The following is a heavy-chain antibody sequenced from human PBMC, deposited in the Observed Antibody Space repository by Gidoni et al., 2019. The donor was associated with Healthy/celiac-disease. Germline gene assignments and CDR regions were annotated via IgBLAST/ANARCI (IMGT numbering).Heavy chain of an antibody. CDR3: ARVTRPPDYNIVVVVAASNWFDP. J-gene: IGHJ5*02. V-gene: IGHV1-18*01. D-gene: IGHD2-15*01. CDR1: GYTFTSYG. CDR2: ISAYNGNT. Sequence: QVQLVQSGAEVKKPGASVKVSCKASGYTFTSYGISWVRQAPGQGLEWMGWISAYNGNTNYAQKLQGRVTMTTDTSTSTAYMELRSLRSDDTAVYYCARVTRPPDYNIVVVVAASNWFDPWGQGTLVTVSS.